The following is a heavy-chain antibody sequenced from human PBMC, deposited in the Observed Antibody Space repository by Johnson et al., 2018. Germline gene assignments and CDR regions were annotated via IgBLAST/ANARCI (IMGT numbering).Heavy chain of an antibody. J-gene: IGHJ1*01. CDR2: LSVSGGST. V-gene: IGHV3-23*01. D-gene: IGHD3-22*01. Sequence: VQLLESGGGVVRPGRSLRLSCAASGFTFSSSAMSWVRQAPGKGLEWVSALSVSGGSTYYADSVKGRFTISRDNSKNTLYLQMNNLRAEDTAVYYCAKVHYDSSGYYRQYFQHWGQGTLVTVSS. CDR1: GFTFSSSA. CDR3: AKVHYDSSGYYRQYFQH.